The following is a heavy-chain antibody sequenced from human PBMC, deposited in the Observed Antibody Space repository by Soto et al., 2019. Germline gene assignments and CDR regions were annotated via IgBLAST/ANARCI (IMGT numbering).Heavy chain of an antibody. D-gene: IGHD2-15*01. CDR2: IYYSGST. Sequence: EWIGSIYYSGSTYYNPSLKSRVTISVDTSKNQFSLKLSSVTAADTAVYYCARDIDGGGQGTLVTVSS. J-gene: IGHJ4*02. CDR3: ARDIDG. V-gene: IGHV4-39*02.